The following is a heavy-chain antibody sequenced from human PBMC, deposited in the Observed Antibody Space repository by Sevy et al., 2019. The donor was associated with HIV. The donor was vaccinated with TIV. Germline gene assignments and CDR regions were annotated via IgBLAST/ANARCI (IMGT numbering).Heavy chain of an antibody. CDR1: GFTFTLYV. D-gene: IGHD2-21*02. CDR3: ARVAVEYCTDDCYHRFDY. CDR2: FPYSGTNK. J-gene: IGHJ4*02. V-gene: IGHV3-30*04. Sequence: GGSLRLSCAASGFTFTLYVIHWFRQAPGKGLEWVALFPYSGTNKSYADPVKGRFTISRDDSKNTAYLQMNNLRTDDTAVYYCARVAVEYCTDDCYHRFDYWGQGTQVTVSS.